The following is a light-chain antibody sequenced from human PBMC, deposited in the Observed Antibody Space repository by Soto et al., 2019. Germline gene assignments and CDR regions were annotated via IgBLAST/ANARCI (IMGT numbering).Light chain of an antibody. CDR3: SSYTTRSTYVV. Sequence: QSALTQPPSVSGSPGQSVTISCTGTSTDFVSYNRVSWYQQPPGTAPKLIIYGVTNRPSGVSNRFSGSKSGNTASLTISGLQAEDEADYYCSSYTTRSTYVVLGGGTKVTVL. V-gene: IGLV2-18*02. CDR1: STDFVSYNR. J-gene: IGLJ2*01. CDR2: GVT.